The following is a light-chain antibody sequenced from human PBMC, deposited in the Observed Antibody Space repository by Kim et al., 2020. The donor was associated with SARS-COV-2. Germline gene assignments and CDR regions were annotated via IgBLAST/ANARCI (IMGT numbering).Light chain of an antibody. J-gene: IGLJ2*01. V-gene: IGLV2-11*01. CDR3: CSYAGSYTVV. CDR2: DVS. CDR1: SSDVGGYNE. Sequence: GQSVTISCTGTSSDVGGYNEVSWYQQHAGKAPQLMIYDVSKRPSGVPDRFAGSKSGNTASLTIAGLQAEDEADYYCCSYAGSYTVVFGRGTQLTVL.